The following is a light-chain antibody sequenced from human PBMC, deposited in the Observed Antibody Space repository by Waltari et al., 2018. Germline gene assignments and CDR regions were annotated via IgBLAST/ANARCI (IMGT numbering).Light chain of an antibody. V-gene: IGLV1-47*01. CDR2: RND. CDR3: STWNNDLVGFVL. J-gene: IGLJ2*01. Sequence: QSVLTQPPSVSGTSGQTITIPCSGSNSNIARNFVYWYQQLPGAPPRLLIYRNDQRPSGIPDSFSGSKSGTSASLAISGLRSDDEGDYFCSTWNNDLVGFVLFGEGTRLTVL. CDR1: NSNIARNF.